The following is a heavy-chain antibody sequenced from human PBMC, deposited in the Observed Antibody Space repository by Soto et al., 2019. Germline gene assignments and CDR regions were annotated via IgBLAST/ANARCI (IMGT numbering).Heavy chain of an antibody. Sequence: EVQLVESGGDLVKPGGSLRLSCAASGSTFSNAWMTWVRQAPGKGLEWVGHIKSKTDGETTHYAAPVEGRFTISRDDSKNTQYLHMNSLKTEDTAVYYCSTYDYIWGTDRYRWAYWGQGTLVTVSS. CDR3: STYDYIWGTDRYRWAY. CDR2: IKSKTDGETT. CDR1: GSTFSNAW. J-gene: IGHJ4*02. D-gene: IGHD3-16*02. V-gene: IGHV3-15*01.